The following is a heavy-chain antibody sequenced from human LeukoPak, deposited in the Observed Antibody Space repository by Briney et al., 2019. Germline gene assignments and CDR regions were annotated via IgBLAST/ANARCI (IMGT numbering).Heavy chain of an antibody. CDR1: GFTFSSYA. CDR3: ARDRSSPYCSSTSCSDDY. Sequence: GGSLRLSCAASGFTFSSYAMSWVRQAPGKGLEWVSSISNSGGRTFYTDSVKGRFTISRDNSKITLYLQMNSLRDEDTAVYYCARDRSSPYCSSTSCSDDYWGQGTLVTVSS. J-gene: IGHJ4*02. D-gene: IGHD2-2*01. V-gene: IGHV3-23*01. CDR2: ISNSGGRT.